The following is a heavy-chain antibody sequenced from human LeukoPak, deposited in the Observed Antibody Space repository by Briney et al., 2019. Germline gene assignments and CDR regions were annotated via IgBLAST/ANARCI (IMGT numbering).Heavy chain of an antibody. CDR1: GYSISSGFY. J-gene: IGHJ3*02. Sequence: PSETLSLTCSVSGYSISSGFYWDWIRQPPGKGLEWIGSFHHSGSTPYNPSLNSRVSISVDTSKNQLSLKLSSVTAADTAVYYCAREGLGRAFDIWGQGTMVTVSS. CDR2: FHHSGST. CDR3: AREGLGRAFDI. V-gene: IGHV4-38-2*02. D-gene: IGHD6-19*01.